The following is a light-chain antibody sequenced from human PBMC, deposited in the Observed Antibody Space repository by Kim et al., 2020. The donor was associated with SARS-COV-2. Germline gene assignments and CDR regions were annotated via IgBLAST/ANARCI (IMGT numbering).Light chain of an antibody. CDR2: SAS. CDR1: QSVRNN. CDR3: QQYNEWPPWT. J-gene: IGKJ1*01. V-gene: IGKV3-15*01. Sequence: EIVMTQSPDTLSVSPGERATLSCRASQSVRNNLAWYQQRPGQAPRLLIHSASTRATGIPVRFTGSGSGTEFTLTIGNLQSEDFAIYYCQQYNEWPPWTFGQGTKVDIK.